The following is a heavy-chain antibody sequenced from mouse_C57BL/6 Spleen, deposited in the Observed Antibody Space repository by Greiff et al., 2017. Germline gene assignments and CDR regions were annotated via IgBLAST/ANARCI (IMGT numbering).Heavy chain of an antibody. CDR1: GYAFSSSW. CDR3: AKLGREMGYFDY. J-gene: IGHJ2*01. D-gene: IGHD4-1*01. V-gene: IGHV1-82*01. Sequence: VQLQQSGPELVKPGASVKISCKASGYAFSSSWMNWVKQRTGKGLEWIGRIYPGDGDTNYNGKFKGKATLTADKSSSTAYMQLSSLTSEDSAVYFCAKLGREMGYFDYWGQGTTLTVSS. CDR2: IYPGDGDT.